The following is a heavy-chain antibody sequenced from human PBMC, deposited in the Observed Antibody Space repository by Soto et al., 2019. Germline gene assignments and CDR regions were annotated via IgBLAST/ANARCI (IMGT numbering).Heavy chain of an antibody. CDR1: GFTFRNHA. CDR3: AINVLDRGAES. J-gene: IGHJ5*02. V-gene: IGHV3-23*01. Sequence: EVQLLEFGGGLVQPGGSLRFSCAASGFTFRNHAMTWVRQAPGQGLQYVSSITKAGSNTFYADSVKGRFTISRDNSKNTLYLQMNSLTAEDTAVYYCAINVLDRGAESWGQGTLVTVSS. D-gene: IGHD3-10*01. CDR2: ITKAGSNT.